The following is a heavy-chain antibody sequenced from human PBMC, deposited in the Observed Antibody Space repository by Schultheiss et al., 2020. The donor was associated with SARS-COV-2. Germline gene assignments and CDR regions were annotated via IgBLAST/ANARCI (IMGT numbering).Heavy chain of an antibody. D-gene: IGHD3-10*01. CDR3: ARQAGNWFDP. Sequence: ASVKVSCKASGYTFTSYAMHWVRQAPGQRLEWMGWINAGNGNTKYSQKLQGRVTMTTDTSTSTAYMELRSLRSDDTALYYCARQAGNWFDPWGQGTLVTVSS. V-gene: IGHV1-3*01. J-gene: IGHJ5*02. CDR2: INAGNGNT. CDR1: GYTFTSYA.